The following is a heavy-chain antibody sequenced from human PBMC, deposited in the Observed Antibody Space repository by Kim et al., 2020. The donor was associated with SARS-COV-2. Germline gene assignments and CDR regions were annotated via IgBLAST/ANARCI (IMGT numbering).Heavy chain of an antibody. D-gene: IGHD6-19*01. J-gene: IGHJ4*02. CDR2: IKKDGSEK. Sequence: GGSLRLSCAASGFTFTNYWMTWVRQAPGKGLEWVANIKKDGSEKYYVDSVKGRFTISRDNAKNSLHLQMNSLRAEDTAVYYCARDRYSSSAGRSDYWGEG. V-gene: IGHV3-7*01. CDR1: GFTFTNYW. CDR3: ARDRYSSSAGRSDY.